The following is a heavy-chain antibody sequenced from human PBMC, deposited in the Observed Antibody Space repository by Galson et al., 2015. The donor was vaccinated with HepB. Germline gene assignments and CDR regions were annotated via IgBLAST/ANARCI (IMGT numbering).Heavy chain of an antibody. J-gene: IGHJ6*03. V-gene: IGHV1-18*01. CDR1: GYTFTSYG. D-gene: IGHD2-15*01. CDR3: ARGAIVVVVAATRSYYYYYMDV. CDR2: ISAYNGNT. Sequence: SVKVSCKASGYTFTSYGISWVRQAPGQGLEWMGWISAYNGNTNYAQKLQGRVTMTTDTSTSTAYMELRSLRSDDTAVYYCARGAIVVVVAATRSYYYYYMDVWGKGTTVTVSS.